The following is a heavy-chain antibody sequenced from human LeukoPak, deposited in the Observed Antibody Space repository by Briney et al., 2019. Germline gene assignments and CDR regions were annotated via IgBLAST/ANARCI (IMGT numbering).Heavy chain of an antibody. D-gene: IGHD3-16*01. Sequence: GGSLRLSCAASGFTFDDYAMHWVRQAPGKGLEWVSGISWNSGSIGYADSVKGRFTISRDNAKNSLYLQMSSLRAEDTALYYCAKDYVLDYWGQGTLVTVSS. CDR2: ISWNSGSI. CDR1: GFTFDDYA. J-gene: IGHJ4*02. V-gene: IGHV3-9*01. CDR3: AKDYVLDY.